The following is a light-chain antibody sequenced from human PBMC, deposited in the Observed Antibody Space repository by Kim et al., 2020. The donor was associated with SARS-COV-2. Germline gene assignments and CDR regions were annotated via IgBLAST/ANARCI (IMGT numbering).Light chain of an antibody. J-gene: IGLJ2*01. V-gene: IGLV3-19*01. Sequence: SSELTQYPAVSVALGQTVRITCQGDSLRSYYATWYQQKPGQAPILVIYGKNNRPSGIPDRFSGSSSGNTASLTITVTQAGDEADYYCNSRDSNDNVVFGGGTKLTVL. CDR2: GKN. CDR3: NSRDSNDNVV. CDR1: SLRSYY.